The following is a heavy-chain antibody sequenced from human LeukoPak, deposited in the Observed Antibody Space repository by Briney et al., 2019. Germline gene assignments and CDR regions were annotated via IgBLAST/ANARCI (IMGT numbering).Heavy chain of an antibody. CDR3: ARGGLVGTMVRGVMLDNWFDP. CDR1: GGTFSNYA. V-gene: IGHV1-69*13. D-gene: IGHD3-10*01. Sequence: ASVKVSCKTSGGTFSNYAITWVRQAPGQGLEWMGGIIPMFRTANYAQKFQGRVTITADESTSTAYMELSSLRSEDMAVYYCARGGLVGTMVRGVMLDNWFDPWGQGTLVTVSS. CDR2: IIPMFRTA. J-gene: IGHJ5*02.